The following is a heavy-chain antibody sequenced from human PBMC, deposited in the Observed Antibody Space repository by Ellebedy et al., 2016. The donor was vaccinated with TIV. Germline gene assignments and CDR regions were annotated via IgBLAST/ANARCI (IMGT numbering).Heavy chain of an antibody. CDR2: INRNSGGT. CDR1: GYTFTGYY. Sequence: AASVKVSCKASGYTFTGYYMHWVRQAPGQGLEWMGWINRNSGGTKYAQKFQGWVTMTRDTSISTAYMELSRLRSDDTAVYYCARDRAYSSGWYGMDVWGQGTTVTVSS. CDR3: ARDRAYSSGWYGMDV. V-gene: IGHV1-2*04. J-gene: IGHJ6*02. D-gene: IGHD6-19*01.